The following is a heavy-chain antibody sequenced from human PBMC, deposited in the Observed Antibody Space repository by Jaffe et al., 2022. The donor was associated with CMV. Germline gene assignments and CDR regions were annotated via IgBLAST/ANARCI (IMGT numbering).Heavy chain of an antibody. CDR1: GFTFSSYG. V-gene: IGHV3-30*18. CDR2: ISYDGSNK. Sequence: QVQLVESGGGVVQPGRSLRLSCAASGFTFSSYGMHWVRQAPGKGLEWVAVISYDGSNKYYADSVKGRFTISRDNSKNTLYLQMNSLRAEDTAVYYCAKDLPLYYYYGMDVWGQGTTVTVSS. J-gene: IGHJ6*02. CDR3: AKDLPLYYYYGMDV.